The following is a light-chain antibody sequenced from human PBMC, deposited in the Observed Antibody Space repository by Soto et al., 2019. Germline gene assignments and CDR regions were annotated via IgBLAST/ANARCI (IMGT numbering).Light chain of an antibody. CDR3: QRYGSSPLIP. CDR1: QSVSSSS. V-gene: IGKV3-20*01. Sequence: MVLTRSPGDLSLWPGERDSLYCRASQSVSSSSLAWYQQRPGQAPRLLIYGTSSRATGIPDRFSGSGSGTDFTLTISRLEPEDFAVYFCQRYGSSPLIPVGQVTRLEV. J-gene: IGKJ5*01. CDR2: GTS.